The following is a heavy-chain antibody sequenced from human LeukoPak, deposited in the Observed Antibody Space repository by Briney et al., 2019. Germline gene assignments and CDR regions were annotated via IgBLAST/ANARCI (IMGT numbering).Heavy chain of an antibody. J-gene: IGHJ4*02. D-gene: IGHD3-22*01. Sequence: ASVKVSCKASGYTFTSYGISWVRRAPGQGLEWMGWISAYNGNTNYAQKLQGRVTMTTDTSTSTAYMELRSLRSDDTAVYYCARSLFYYDSSGYQIDYWGQGTLVTVSS. CDR1: GYTFTSYG. V-gene: IGHV1-18*01. CDR3: ARSLFYYDSSGYQIDY. CDR2: ISAYNGNT.